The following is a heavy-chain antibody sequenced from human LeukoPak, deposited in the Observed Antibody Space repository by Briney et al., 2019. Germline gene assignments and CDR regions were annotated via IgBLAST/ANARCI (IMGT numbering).Heavy chain of an antibody. J-gene: IGHJ4*02. CDR1: RFTFSSYW. Sequence: GGSLRLSCAASRFTFSSYWMTWVRQAPGKGLEWVANIKQDGGEKHYVASFQRPFTISRDNSKNSLYLQMNSLRAEDTAVYYCARDVGYDSSGSYPYYFDYWGLGTLVTVSS. V-gene: IGHV3-7*05. D-gene: IGHD3-22*01. CDR2: IKQDGGEK. CDR3: ARDVGYDSSGSYPYYFDY.